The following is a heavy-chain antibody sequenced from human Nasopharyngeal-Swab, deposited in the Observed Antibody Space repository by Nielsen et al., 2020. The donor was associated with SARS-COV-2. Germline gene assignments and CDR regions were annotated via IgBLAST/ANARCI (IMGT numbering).Heavy chain of an antibody. CDR1: GGSISSSSYY. J-gene: IGHJ3*02. CDR3: ARDRGGLRAFDI. V-gene: IGHV4-39*07. Sequence: SETLSLTCTFSGGSISSSSYYWAWIRQPPGKGLEWIGSIYYSGSTYYNPSLKSRVTISVDTSKNQFSLKLSSVTAADTAVYYCARDRGGLRAFDIWGQGKMVTVSS. D-gene: IGHD3-10*01. CDR2: IYYSGST.